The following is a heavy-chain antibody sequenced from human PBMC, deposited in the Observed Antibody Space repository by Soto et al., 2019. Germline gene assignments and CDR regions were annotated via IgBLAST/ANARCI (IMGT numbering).Heavy chain of an antibody. D-gene: IGHD3-10*01. V-gene: IGHV3-23*01. Sequence: AGGSLRLSCAASGFTFSNYAMNWVRQAPGKGLEWVSGISDGGGYTYYADSVKGRLTISRDNSKNTLYLQMTSLRAEDTAVYHCAKDHFGSGSYRFDYWGQGTLVTVSS. J-gene: IGHJ4*02. CDR1: GFTFSNYA. CDR3: AKDHFGSGSYRFDY. CDR2: ISDGGGYT.